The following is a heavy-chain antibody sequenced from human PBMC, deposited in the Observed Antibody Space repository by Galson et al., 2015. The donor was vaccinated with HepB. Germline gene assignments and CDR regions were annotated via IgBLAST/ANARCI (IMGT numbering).Heavy chain of an antibody. CDR2: IYYSGST. V-gene: IGHV4-30-4*01. CDR3: ARGPGYSYGQGD. D-gene: IGHD5-18*01. CDR1: GGSISSGDYY. Sequence: TLSLTCTVSGGSISSGDYYWSWIRQPPGKGLEWIGYIYYSGSTYYNPSLKSRVTISVDTSKNQFSLKLSSVTAADTAVYYCARGPGYSYGQGDWGQGTLVTVSS. J-gene: IGHJ4*02.